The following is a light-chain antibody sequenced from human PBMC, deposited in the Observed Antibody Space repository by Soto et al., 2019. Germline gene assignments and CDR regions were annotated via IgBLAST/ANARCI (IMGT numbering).Light chain of an antibody. Sequence: QSVLTQPASVSGSPGQSITISCTGTSSDVGAYKYVSWYQQHPGKVPKLIIYGVSNRPSGVSNRFSGSKSGGTAFLTISGLQPEDEADYYCSSFTGTTTLDVFGTGTKVTVL. J-gene: IGLJ1*01. CDR1: SSDVGAYKY. V-gene: IGLV2-14*03. CDR3: SSFTGTTTLDV. CDR2: GVS.